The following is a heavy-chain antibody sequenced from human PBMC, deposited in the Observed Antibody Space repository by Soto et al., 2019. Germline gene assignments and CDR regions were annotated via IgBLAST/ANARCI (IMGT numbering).Heavy chain of an antibody. J-gene: IGHJ6*02. CDR3: AREQSSHLISFEHYTGMDV. D-gene: IGHD2-21*01. CDR1: AGTFTNSI. V-gene: IGHV1-69*01. Sequence: QVHLVQSGPEVKKPGSSVKVSCRASAGTFTNSIISWVRQARQKGLEWLGAIMPVSGAATYAQIFKGRITITAAESTTTVYMELGSLRSDDAAVYYCAREQSSHLISFEHYTGMDVWGQGTPVTVSS. CDR2: IMPVSGAA.